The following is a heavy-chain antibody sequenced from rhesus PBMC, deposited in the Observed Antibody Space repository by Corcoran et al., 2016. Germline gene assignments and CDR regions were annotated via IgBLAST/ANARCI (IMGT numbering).Heavy chain of an antibody. CDR3: AKLYSSWDWYFDL. CDR2: ISNGGGST. J-gene: IGHJ2*01. D-gene: IGHD6-13*01. CDR1: GFTFSSYG. Sequence: EVQLVESGGGLVQPGGSLRLSCAASGFTFSSYGMSWVRQAPGKGLEWVSYISNGGGSTYYADSVKGRFTISRDNSKNTLSLQMNSLRAEDTAVYYWAKLYSSWDWYFDLWGPGTPITISS. V-gene: IGHV3S5*01.